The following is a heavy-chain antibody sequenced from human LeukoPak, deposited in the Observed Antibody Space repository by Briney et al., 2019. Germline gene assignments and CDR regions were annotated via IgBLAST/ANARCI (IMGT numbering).Heavy chain of an antibody. D-gene: IGHD5-24*01. CDR1: GFIFSSYE. J-gene: IGHJ3*02. CDR2: ISSSGSTI. Sequence: GGSLRLSCAASGFIFSSYEMNWVRQAPGKGLEWVSYISSSGSTIYYADSVKGRFTISRDNAKNSLYLQMNSLRAEDTAVYYCARRTQLLYDAFDIWGQGTMVTVSS. CDR3: ARRTQLLYDAFDI. V-gene: IGHV3-48*03.